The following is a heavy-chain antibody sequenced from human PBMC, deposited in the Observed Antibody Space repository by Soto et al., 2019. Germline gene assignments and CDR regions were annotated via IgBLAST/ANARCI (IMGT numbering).Heavy chain of an antibody. V-gene: IGHV4-59*11. Sequence: PSETLSLTCTVSGGSINNHYWSWIRQPPGQGLEWIGYIYYSGSTNYNPSLKSRVTMSVDTSKNQFSLKLSSLTAADTAIYYCARATRFFDYSGQAPLLTVS. CDR3: ARATRFFDY. J-gene: IGHJ4*02. CDR1: GGSINNHY. CDR2: IYYSGST. D-gene: IGHD2-2*01.